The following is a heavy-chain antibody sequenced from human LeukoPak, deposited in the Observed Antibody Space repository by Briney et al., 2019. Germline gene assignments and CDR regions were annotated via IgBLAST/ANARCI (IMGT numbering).Heavy chain of an antibody. D-gene: IGHD2-2*01. V-gene: IGHV4-4*07. J-gene: IGHJ5*02. CDR3: ARDWGGVALVPPALRGFDP. CDR1: GGSINSYY. Sequence: PSETLSLTCTVSGGSINSYYWSWIRQPAGKGLEWIGRIYSSGSTNYNPSLKSRVTMSVDTSKNQFSLKLSSVTAADTAVYYCARDWGGVALVPPALRGFDPWGQGTLVTVSS. CDR2: IYSSGST.